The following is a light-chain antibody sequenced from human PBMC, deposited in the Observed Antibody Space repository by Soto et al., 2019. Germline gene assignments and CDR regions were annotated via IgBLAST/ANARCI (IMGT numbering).Light chain of an antibody. CDR3: QQCYGTPYT. CDR2: GAS. CDR1: QRVSGN. Sequence: IVLTQSPATLSVSPGERATLFCRASQRVSGNLAWYQQKPGQAPRVLIYGASSRATGIPDRFSGSGSGTDFTLAIRNLQPEDFATYCCQQCYGTPYTFGLGTKVDIK. J-gene: IGKJ2*01. V-gene: IGKV3D-15*01.